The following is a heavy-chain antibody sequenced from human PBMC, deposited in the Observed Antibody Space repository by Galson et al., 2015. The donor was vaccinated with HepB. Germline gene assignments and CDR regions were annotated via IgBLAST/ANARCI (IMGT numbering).Heavy chain of an antibody. D-gene: IGHD1-7*01. Sequence: SVTVSCKPSGGTFSSYTISWVRQAPGQGLEWMGRIIPILGIANYAQKFQGRVTITADKSTSTAYMELSSLRSEDTAVYYCALMNWNYVYCFDYWGQGTLVTVSS. CDR2: IIPILGIA. J-gene: IGHJ4*02. V-gene: IGHV1-69*02. CDR1: GGTFSSYT. CDR3: ALMNWNYVYCFDY.